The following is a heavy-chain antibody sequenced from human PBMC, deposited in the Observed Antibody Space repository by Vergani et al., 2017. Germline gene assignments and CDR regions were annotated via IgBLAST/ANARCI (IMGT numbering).Heavy chain of an antibody. V-gene: IGHV1-24*01. Sequence: QVQLVQSGAEVKKPGASVKVSCKVSGYTLSELSMHWVRQAPGKGLEWMGGFDPEDGETIYAQKLQGRVTMTEDTSTDTAYMELSSLRSEDTAVYYCATHRXVYRFGEPKAWFDPWGQGTLVTVSS. CDR2: FDPEDGET. CDR1: GYTLSELS. CDR3: ATHRXVYRFGEPKAWFDP. D-gene: IGHD3-10*01. J-gene: IGHJ5*02.